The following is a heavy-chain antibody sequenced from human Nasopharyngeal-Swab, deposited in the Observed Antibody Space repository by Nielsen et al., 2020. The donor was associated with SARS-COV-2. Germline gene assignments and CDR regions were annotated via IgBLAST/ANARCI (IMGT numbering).Heavy chain of an antibody. CDR3: ARVSPLPYSSSWYYFDY. J-gene: IGHJ4*02. CDR1: RYTFTSYD. D-gene: IGHD6-13*01. V-gene: IGHV1-8*01. Sequence: ASVKVSCKASRYTFTSYDINWVRQATAHGLEWMGWMNPNSGNKGYAQKFQGRVTMTRNTSISTAYMELSSLGSEDTAVYYCARVSPLPYSSSWYYFDYWGQGALVTVSS. CDR2: MNPNSGNK.